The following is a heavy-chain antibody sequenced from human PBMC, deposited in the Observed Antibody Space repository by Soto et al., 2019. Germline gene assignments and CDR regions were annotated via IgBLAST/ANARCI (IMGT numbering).Heavy chain of an antibody. J-gene: IGHJ3*02. CDR2: ISAYNGNT. CDR3: QGGGVWGELSLDAFDI. CDR1: GYTFTSYG. V-gene: IGHV1-18*01. D-gene: IGHD3-16*02. Sequence: QVQLVQSGAEVKKPGASVKVSCKASGYTFTSYGISWVRQAPGQGLEWMGWISAYNGNTNYAQKLQGRVTMTTDTPTSKAYGGVGGLRSEDRAVYYCQGGGVWGELSLDAFDIWGQGTMVTVSS.